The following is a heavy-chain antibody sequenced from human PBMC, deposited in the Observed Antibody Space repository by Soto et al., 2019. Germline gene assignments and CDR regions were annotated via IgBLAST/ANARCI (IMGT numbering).Heavy chain of an antibody. J-gene: IGHJ4*02. CDR1: GFTFSSYA. V-gene: IGHV3-30-3*01. CDR2: ISYDGSNK. CDR3: ARAWGIAVAGLDY. D-gene: IGHD6-19*01. Sequence: ESGGGVVQPGRSLRLSCAASGFTFSSYAMHWVRQAPGKGLEWVAVISYDGSNKYYADSVKGRFTISRDNSKNTLYLQMNSLRAEDTAVYYCARAWGIAVAGLDYWGQGTLVTVSS.